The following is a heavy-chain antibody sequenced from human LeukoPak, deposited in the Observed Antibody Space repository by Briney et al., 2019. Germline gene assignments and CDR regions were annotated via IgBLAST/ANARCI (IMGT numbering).Heavy chain of an antibody. CDR2: ISYEGSNK. D-gene: IGHD2-2*01. Sequence: GGSLRLSCAASGFTFSSYAMHWVRQAPGKGLEWVAVISYEGSNKYYADSVKGRFTISRDNSKNTLYLQMNSLRAEDTAVYYCARALGYCSSTSCYAVNYFDYWGQGTLVTVSS. V-gene: IGHV3-30*04. CDR3: ARALGYCSSTSCYAVNYFDY. CDR1: GFTFSSYA. J-gene: IGHJ4*02.